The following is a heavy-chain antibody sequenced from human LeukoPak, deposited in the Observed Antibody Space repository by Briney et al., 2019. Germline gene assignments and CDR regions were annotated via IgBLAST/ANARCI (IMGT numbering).Heavy chain of an antibody. V-gene: IGHV3-23*01. Sequence: PGGSLRLSCAASGFTFSGSSMSWVRQAPGKGLEWVSAITGSGGSTYYADSVKGRFTISRDNSKNTLYLQMNSLRAEDTAVYYCAKDRGVAVASWYHYWGQGTLVIASS. CDR2: ITGSGGST. J-gene: IGHJ4*02. CDR1: GFTFSGSS. CDR3: AKDRGVAVASWYHY. D-gene: IGHD6-19*01.